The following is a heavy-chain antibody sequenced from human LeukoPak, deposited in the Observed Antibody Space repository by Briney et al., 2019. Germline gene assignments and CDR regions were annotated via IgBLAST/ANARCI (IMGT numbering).Heavy chain of an antibody. V-gene: IGHV4-59*10. CDR3: ARGKSSGWDDNWFDP. D-gene: IGHD6-19*01. Sequence: SETLSLTCAVYGGSFSGYYWSWIRQPAGKGLEWIGRIYTSGSTNYNPSLKSRVTMSVDTSKNQFSLKLSSVTAADTAVYYCARGKSSGWDDNWFDPWGQGTLVTVSS. J-gene: IGHJ5*02. CDR2: IYTSGST. CDR1: GGSFSGYY.